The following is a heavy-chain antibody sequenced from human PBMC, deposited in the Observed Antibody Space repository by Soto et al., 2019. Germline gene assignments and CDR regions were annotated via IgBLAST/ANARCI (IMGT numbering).Heavy chain of an antibody. J-gene: IGHJ4*02. D-gene: IGHD3-10*01. CDR3: ARLVYDTRLNYMYFDF. Sequence: SEALSLSCAVSGVSLTSGNWWTWVRQSPQRGLEYIGEIFHDGTANYYPSFERRVAMSVDTSRSQFSLKLTSVTAADTVVYFCARLVYDTRLNYMYFDFWGPGTLVTVSS. CDR2: IFHDGTA. CDR1: GVSLTSGNW. V-gene: IGHV4-4*02.